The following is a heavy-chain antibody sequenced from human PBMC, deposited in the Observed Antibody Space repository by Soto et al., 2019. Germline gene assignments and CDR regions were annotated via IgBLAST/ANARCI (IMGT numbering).Heavy chain of an antibody. CDR2: IIPILGIA. CDR3: ARDGGYYDSSGYYFWYFDL. CDR1: GGTFSSYT. V-gene: IGHV1-69*04. Sequence: ASVKVSCKASGGTFSSYTISWVRQAPGQGLEWMGRIIPILGIANYAQKFQGRVTITADKSTSTAYMELSSLRSEDTAVYYCARDGGYYDSSGYYFWYFDLWGRGTLVTVSS. J-gene: IGHJ2*01. D-gene: IGHD3-22*01.